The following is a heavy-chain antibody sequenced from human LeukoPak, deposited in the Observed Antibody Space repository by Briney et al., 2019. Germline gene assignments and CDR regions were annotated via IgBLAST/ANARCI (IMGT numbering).Heavy chain of an antibody. J-gene: IGHJ3*02. Sequence: SETLSLTCTVSGDSISSYYWSWIPQPPGKGLEWIGYIYHSGNTNSNPSLKSRAPISVDTTKNQFSLKLSSVTAADTAVYYCARSIIVVVAAGALDIWGQGTMVTVSS. V-gene: IGHV4-59*08. CDR2: IYHSGNT. CDR1: GDSISSYY. CDR3: ARSIIVVVAAGALDI. D-gene: IGHD2-21*02.